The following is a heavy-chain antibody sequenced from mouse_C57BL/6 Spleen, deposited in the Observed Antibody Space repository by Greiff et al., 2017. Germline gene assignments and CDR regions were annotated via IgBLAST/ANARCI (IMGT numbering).Heavy chain of an antibody. Sequence: VQRVESGAELVKPGASVKISCKASGYAFSSYWMNWVKQRPGKGLEWIGQIYPGDGDTNYNGKFKGKATLTADNSSSTAYMQLSSLTSEDSAVYFCARSSSYYAMDYWGQGTSVTVSS. CDR2: IYPGDGDT. CDR3: ARSSSYYAMDY. V-gene: IGHV1-80*01. D-gene: IGHD1-1*01. CDR1: GYAFSSYW. J-gene: IGHJ4*01.